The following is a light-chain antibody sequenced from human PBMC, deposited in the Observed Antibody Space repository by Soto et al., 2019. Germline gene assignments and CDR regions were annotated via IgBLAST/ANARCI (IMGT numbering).Light chain of an antibody. CDR2: GAS. CDR1: QSVSSN. Sequence: EIVMTQSPATLSLSPGERATLSCRASQSVSSNVAWYQQIPGQTHRLLIYGASTRATGIPVRFSGSGSGTEFTLTISSLQSEDFAVYYCHQYDDGPYTFGQGTKVEI. V-gene: IGKV3-15*01. J-gene: IGKJ2*01. CDR3: HQYDDGPYT.